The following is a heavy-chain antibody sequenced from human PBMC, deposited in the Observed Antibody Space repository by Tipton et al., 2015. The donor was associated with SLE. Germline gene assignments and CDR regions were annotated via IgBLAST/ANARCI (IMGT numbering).Heavy chain of an antibody. D-gene: IGHD3-3*01. CDR3: TRDQLRFLEWFPGFDP. V-gene: IGHV3-49*03. CDR2: IRSKAYGGTT. Sequence: LRLSCTASGFTFGDYAMSWFRQAPGKGLEWVGFIRSKAYGGTTEYAASVKGRFTISRDDSKSIAYLQMNSLKTEDTAVYYCTRDQLRFLEWFPGFDPWGQGTLVTVSS. CDR1: GFTFGDYA. J-gene: IGHJ5*02.